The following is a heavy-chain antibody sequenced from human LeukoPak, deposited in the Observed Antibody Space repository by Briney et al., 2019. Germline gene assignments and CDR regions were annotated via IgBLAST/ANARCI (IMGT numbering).Heavy chain of an antibody. CDR2: IYHSGST. V-gene: IGHV4-38-2*02. D-gene: IGHD5-18*01. Sequence: SETLSLTCTVSGFSLSSGYYWGWIRQPPGKGLEWIGSIYHSGSTYYNPSLKSRVTISVDTSKNQFSLKLSSVTAADTAVYYCAREGIQLWLQGRYYFDYWGQGTLVTVSS. J-gene: IGHJ4*02. CDR1: GFSLSSGYY. CDR3: AREGIQLWLQGRYYFDY.